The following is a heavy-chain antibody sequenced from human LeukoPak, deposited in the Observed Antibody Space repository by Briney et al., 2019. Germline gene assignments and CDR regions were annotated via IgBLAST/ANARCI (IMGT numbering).Heavy chain of an antibody. D-gene: IGHD3-22*01. J-gene: IGHJ4*02. CDR2: IKQDGSEK. CDR3: ARDAYDSSGYPFDY. Sequence: GGSLRLSCAASGFTFSSYWMSWVRQAPGKGLEWVANIKQDGSEKYYVDSVKGRFTISRDNAKNSLYPQMNSLRAEDTAVYYCARDAYDSSGYPFDYWGQGTLVTVSS. CDR1: GFTFSSYW. V-gene: IGHV3-7*01.